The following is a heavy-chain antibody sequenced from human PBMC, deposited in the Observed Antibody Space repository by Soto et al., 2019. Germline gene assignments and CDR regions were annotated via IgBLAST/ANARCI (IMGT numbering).Heavy chain of an antibody. CDR1: GDSVSSPYY. D-gene: IGHD6-19*01. CDR3: ARSAGWYAVHS. J-gene: IGHJ4*02. V-gene: IGHV4-4*02. Sequence: QVQLQESGPGLVKPSGTLSLTCAVSGDSVSSPYYWCWVRQPPGKGLEWIGAVFHTGTTSYNPSLRSRVTVSMDKSNNQFSLDLSSVTAADTAVYYCARSAGWYAVHSWGPGTPVIVSS. CDR2: VFHTGTT.